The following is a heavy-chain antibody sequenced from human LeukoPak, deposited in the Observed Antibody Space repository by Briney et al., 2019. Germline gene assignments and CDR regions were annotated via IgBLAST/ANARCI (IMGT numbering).Heavy chain of an antibody. CDR2: IYYSGST. V-gene: IGHV4-31*03. CDR3: ARLPHGYSYDYFDY. CDR1: GGSISSGGYY. D-gene: IGHD5-18*01. Sequence: SQILSLTCTVSGGSISSGGYYWSWIRQHPGKGLEWIGYIYYSGSTYYNPSLKSRVTISVDTSKNQFSLKLSSVTAADTAVYYCARLPHGYSYDYFDYWGQGTLVTVSS. J-gene: IGHJ4*02.